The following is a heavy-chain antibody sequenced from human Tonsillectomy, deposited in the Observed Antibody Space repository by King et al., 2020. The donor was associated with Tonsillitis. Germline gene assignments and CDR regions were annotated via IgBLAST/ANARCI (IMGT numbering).Heavy chain of an antibody. D-gene: IGHD4-23*01. CDR3: AREGGKNDYYGVDV. J-gene: IGHJ6*02. Sequence: QLQESGPGLVKPSQTLSLTGTVSGGSISSGGYYWSWIRQQPGKGLEWIGNIYYSGSTNYNPSLTSQVNISVDTSKNQVSLNLCSVTAADTAVYYCAREGGKNDYYGVDVWGQGTTVTVSS. CDR1: GGSISSGGYY. V-gene: IGHV4-31*01. CDR2: IYYSGST.